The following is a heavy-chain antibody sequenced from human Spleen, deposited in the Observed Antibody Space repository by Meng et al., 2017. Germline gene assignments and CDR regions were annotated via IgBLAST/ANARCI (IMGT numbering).Heavy chain of an antibody. CDR2: INGVFGTT. Sequence: SVKVSCKAPGGIFSNSVVGWVRQAPGQGREWMGGINGVFGTTNYAQKFQGRVTITTDESTSTVYMELARLTSEDTAVDYCARKARNCITITCYSLDYWGQGTLVTVSS. V-gene: IGHV1-69*05. D-gene: IGHD1-20*01. CDR3: ARKARNCITITCYSLDY. J-gene: IGHJ4*02. CDR1: GGIFSNSV.